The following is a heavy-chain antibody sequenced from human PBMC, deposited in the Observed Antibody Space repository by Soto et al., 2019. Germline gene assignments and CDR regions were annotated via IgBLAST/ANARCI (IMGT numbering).Heavy chain of an antibody. CDR3: ARTEYSSSTFYYYYMDV. D-gene: IGHD6-6*01. V-gene: IGHV1-69*02. CDR1: GGTFSSYT. J-gene: IGHJ6*03. Sequence: ASVKVSCKASGGTFSSYTISWVRQAPGQGLEWMGRIIPILGIANYAQKFQGRVTITADKSTSTAYMELSSLRSEDTAVYYCARTEYSSSTFYYYYMDVWGKGTTVTVSS. CDR2: IIPILGIA.